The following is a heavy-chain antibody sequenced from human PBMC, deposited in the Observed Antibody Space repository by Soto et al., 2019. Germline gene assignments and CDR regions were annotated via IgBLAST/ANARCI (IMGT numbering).Heavy chain of an antibody. J-gene: IGHJ3*02. CDR1: GFTVSSNY. CDR2: IYSGGST. CDR3: ARDMYYYDSSGTTGWNFDI. V-gene: IGHV3-53*01. Sequence: PGRSLRLSCAASGFTVSSNYMSWVLQAPGKWLEWVSVIYSGGSTYYADSVKGRFTISRDNSKNTLYLQMNRLRAEDTAVYYCARDMYYYDSSGTTGWNFDIWGQGTMVTVSS. D-gene: IGHD3-22*01.